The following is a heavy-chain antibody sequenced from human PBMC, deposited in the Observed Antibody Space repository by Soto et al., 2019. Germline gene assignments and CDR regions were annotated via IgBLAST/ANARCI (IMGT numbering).Heavy chain of an antibody. V-gene: IGHV3-33*01. CDR3: ARVGWELSPDAVDI. CDR2: IWYDGSNK. Sequence: ESGGGVVQPGRSLRLSCAASGFTFSSYGMHWVRQAPGKGLEWVAVIWYDGSNKYYADSVKGRFTISRDNSKNTLYLQMNSLRAEDTAVYYCARVGWELSPDAVDIWGQGTMVTVSS. J-gene: IGHJ3*02. CDR1: GFTFSSYG. D-gene: IGHD1-26*01.